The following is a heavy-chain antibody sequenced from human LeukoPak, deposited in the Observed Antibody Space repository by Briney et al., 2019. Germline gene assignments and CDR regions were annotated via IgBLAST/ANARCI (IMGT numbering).Heavy chain of an antibody. J-gene: IGHJ4*02. CDR3: AWSIVGATVDY. CDR2: IYYSGST. V-gene: IGHV4-31*03. D-gene: IGHD1-26*01. CDR1: GGSISSGGYY. Sequence: PSETLSLTCTVSGGSISSGGYYWSWIRQHPGKGLEWIGYIYYSGSTYYNPSLKSRVTISVDTSKNQFSLKLSSVTAADTAVYYCAWSIVGATVDYWGQGTLVTVSS.